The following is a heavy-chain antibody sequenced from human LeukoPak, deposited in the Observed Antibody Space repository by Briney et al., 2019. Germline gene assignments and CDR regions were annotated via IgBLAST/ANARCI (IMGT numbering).Heavy chain of an antibody. Sequence: PGGSLRLSCAASGFTVSSTYMSWVRQAPGKGLEWVSLIYSGGGTYYADSVKGRFTISRDNSKNTLYLQMSSLRAEDTAVYYCAARGDLSEYTYGYVGYWGQGTLVTVSS. CDR1: GFTVSSTY. CDR3: AARGDLSEYTYGYVGY. D-gene: IGHD5-18*01. V-gene: IGHV3-66*01. CDR2: IYSGGGT. J-gene: IGHJ4*02.